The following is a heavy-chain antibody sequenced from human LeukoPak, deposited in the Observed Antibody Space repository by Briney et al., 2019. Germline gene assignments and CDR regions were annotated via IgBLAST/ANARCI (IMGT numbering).Heavy chain of an antibody. CDR2: INPSGGST. Sequence: ASVKVSCKASGYTFTSHGISWVRQAPGQGLEWMGIINPSGGSTSYAQKFQGRVTMTRDTSISTAYMELSRLRSDDTAVYYCARASRVAAAGWRLWGQGTLVTVSS. J-gene: IGHJ4*02. CDR3: ARASRVAAAGWRL. V-gene: IGHV1-46*01. CDR1: GYTFTSHG. D-gene: IGHD6-13*01.